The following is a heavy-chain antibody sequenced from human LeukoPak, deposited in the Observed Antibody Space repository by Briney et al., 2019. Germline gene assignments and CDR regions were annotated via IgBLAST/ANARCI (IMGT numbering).Heavy chain of an antibody. CDR1: GGTFSNYG. Sequence: SVKVSCKASGGTFSNYGINWMRQAPGQGLEWMGGITPILGTANYVQKFQGRVTITADKSTSTAYMELSRLRSEDTATYYCARASSDDTAMATPFAYWGQGTLVIVSS. V-gene: IGHV1-69*06. CDR3: ARASSDDTAMATPFAY. D-gene: IGHD5-18*01. CDR2: ITPILGTA. J-gene: IGHJ4*02.